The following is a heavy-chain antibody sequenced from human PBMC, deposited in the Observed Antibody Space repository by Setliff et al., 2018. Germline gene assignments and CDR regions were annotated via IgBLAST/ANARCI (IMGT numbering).Heavy chain of an antibody. J-gene: IGHJ4*02. CDR3: ARGPPDFVVVPAAAKFDY. CDR1: GYSFTNYG. Sequence: ASVKVSCKTSGYSFTNYGINWVRQTPGQGLEWMGWNSVYAREFQGRVTMTIDTPTSTAYMELRSLRSDDTAVYYCARGPPDFVVVPAAAKFDYWGPGTLVTVSS. V-gene: IGHV1-18*01. D-gene: IGHD2-2*01. CDR2: NSV.